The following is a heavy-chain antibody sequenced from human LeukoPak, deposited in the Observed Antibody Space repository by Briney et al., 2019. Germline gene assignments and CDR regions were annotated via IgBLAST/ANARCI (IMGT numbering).Heavy chain of an antibody. D-gene: IGHD4-11*01. Sequence: GGSLRLSCAASGFTFSSYGMHWVRQAPGKGLEWVAVIWYDGSNKYYADSVKGRFTISRDNSKNTLYLQMNSLRAEDTAVYYCARSVPDYTRFDFWGQGALVTVSS. CDR3: ARSVPDYTRFDF. CDR1: GFTFSSYG. J-gene: IGHJ4*02. CDR2: IWYDGSNK. V-gene: IGHV3-33*01.